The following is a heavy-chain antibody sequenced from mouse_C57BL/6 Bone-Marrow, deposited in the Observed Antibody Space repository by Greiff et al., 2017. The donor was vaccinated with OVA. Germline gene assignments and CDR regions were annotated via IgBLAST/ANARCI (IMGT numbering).Heavy chain of an antibody. Sequence: EVQLQQSGAELVRPGASVKLSCTASGFNIKDDYMHWVKQRPEQGLEWIGWIDPENGDTEYASKFQGKATITADTSSNTAYLQLSSLTSEDTAVYYCTTWGYYNFDDWGQGTTLTVSS. D-gene: IGHD2-3*01. V-gene: IGHV14-4*01. CDR2: IDPENGDT. J-gene: IGHJ2*01. CDR3: TTWGYYNFDD. CDR1: GFNIKDDY.